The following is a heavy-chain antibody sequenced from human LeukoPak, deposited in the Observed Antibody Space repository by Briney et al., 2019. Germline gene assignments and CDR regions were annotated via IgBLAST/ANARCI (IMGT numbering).Heavy chain of an antibody. CDR2: ISSGSTI. CDR3: AREYYDSSGYWSDY. Sequence: GGSLRLSCAASGFTFSDYYMSWIRQAPGKGLEWVSYISSGSTIYYADSVKGRFTISRDNAKNSLYLQMNSLRAEDTAVYYCAREYYDSSGYWSDYWGQGTLVTVSS. V-gene: IGHV3-11*01. D-gene: IGHD3-22*01. CDR1: GFTFSDYY. J-gene: IGHJ4*02.